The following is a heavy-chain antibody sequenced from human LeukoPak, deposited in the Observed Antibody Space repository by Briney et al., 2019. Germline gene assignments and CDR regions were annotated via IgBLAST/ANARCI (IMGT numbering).Heavy chain of an antibody. V-gene: IGHV3-23*01. J-gene: IGHJ4*02. CDR2: VSGSGSST. D-gene: IGHD5-18*01. Sequence: GGSLRLSCAASGFTFSSYAMSWVRQAPGKGLEGVSAVSGSGSSTYYADSVKGRFTISRDNSQNTLYLQMNSLRAEDTAVYYCGKDRYSYGWDYSFDYWGQGTLLTVSS. CDR1: GFTFSSYA. CDR3: GKDRYSYGWDYSFDY.